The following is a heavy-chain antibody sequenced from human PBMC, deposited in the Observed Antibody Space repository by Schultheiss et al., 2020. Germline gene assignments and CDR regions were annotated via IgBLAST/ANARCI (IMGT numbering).Heavy chain of an antibody. J-gene: IGHJ3*02. D-gene: IGHD3-10*01. CDR2: IKQDGSEK. CDR1: GFTFSSYG. V-gene: IGHV3-7*01. CDR3: ARVVFDAFDI. Sequence: GGSLRLSCAASGFTFSSYGMHWVRQAPGKGLEWVANIKQDGSEKYYVDSVKGRFTISRDNGKNTLYLQMNSLRAEDTAVYYCARVVFDAFDIWGQGTMVTVSS.